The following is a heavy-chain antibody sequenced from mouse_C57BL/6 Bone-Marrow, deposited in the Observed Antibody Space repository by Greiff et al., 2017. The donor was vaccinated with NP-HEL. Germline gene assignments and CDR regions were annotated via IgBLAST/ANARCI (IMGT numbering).Heavy chain of an antibody. CDR1: GYTFTGYW. CDR3: ARYPIPLYGNYVLIDY. D-gene: IGHD2-1*01. Sequence: QVQLQQSGAELMKPGASVKLSCKATGYTFTGYWIARVKQRPGHGLEWIGEILPGSGSTNYNEKFKGKATFTADTSSNTAYMQLSSLTTEDSAIYSCARYPIPLYGNYVLIDYWGQGTSVTVSS. CDR2: ILPGSGST. J-gene: IGHJ4*01. V-gene: IGHV1-9*01.